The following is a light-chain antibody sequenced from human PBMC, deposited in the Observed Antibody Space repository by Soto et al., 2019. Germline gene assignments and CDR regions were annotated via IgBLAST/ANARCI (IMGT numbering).Light chain of an antibody. CDR2: GAS. Sequence: EIVLTQSPGTLSLSPGERATLSCRASQSISSSHLAWYQQKAGQAPRVLIYGASSRATGIPDRFSGSGSGTDFTLTISRLEPEDFAVYYCQQYVSSPWTFGQGTKVDIK. CDR1: QSISSSH. J-gene: IGKJ1*01. CDR3: QQYVSSPWT. V-gene: IGKV3-20*01.